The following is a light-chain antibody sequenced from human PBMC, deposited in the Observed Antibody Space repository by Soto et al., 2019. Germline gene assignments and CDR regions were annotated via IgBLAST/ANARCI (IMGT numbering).Light chain of an antibody. CDR3: QQYNSYWT. CDR2: KAS. J-gene: IGKJ1*01. V-gene: IGKV1-5*03. CDR1: QSISSW. Sequence: DIQMTQSPSTLSASVGDRVTITCRASQSISSWLAWYQQKPGKAPKLLIYKASSLESGVPSRFSGSGSGTEFTLTISRLQPDDCATYYCQQYNSYWTFGQGTKVEIK.